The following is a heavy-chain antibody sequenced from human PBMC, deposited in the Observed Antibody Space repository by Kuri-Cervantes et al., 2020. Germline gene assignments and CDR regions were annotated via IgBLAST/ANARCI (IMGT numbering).Heavy chain of an antibody. CDR3: ARERLAVAGLHGWFDP. CDR1: GFTFSSYD. V-gene: IGHV3-13*01. J-gene: IGHJ5*02. CDR2: IGTAGDT. Sequence: RGSLRLSCAASGFTFSSYDMHWVRQATGKGLEWVSAIGTAGDTYYPGSVKGRFTISRENAKNSLYLQMNSLRAGDTAVYYCARERLAVAGLHGWFDPWGQGTLVTVSS. D-gene: IGHD6-19*01.